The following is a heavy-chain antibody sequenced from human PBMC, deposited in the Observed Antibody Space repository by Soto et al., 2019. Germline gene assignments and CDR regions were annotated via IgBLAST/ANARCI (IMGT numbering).Heavy chain of an antibody. V-gene: IGHV1-69*13. J-gene: IGHJ6*02. D-gene: IGHD5-12*01. Sequence: SVKVSCKASGGTFSSYAISWVRQAPVQGLEWMGGIIPIFGTANYAQKFQGRVTITADESTSTAYMELSSLRSEDTAVYYCARGGGYDDYYYYGMDVWGQGTTVTVSS. CDR2: IIPIFGTA. CDR3: ARGGGYDDYYYYGMDV. CDR1: GGTFSSYA.